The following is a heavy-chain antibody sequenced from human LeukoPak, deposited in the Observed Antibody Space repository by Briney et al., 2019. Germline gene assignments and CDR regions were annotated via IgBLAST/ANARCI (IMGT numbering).Heavy chain of an antibody. V-gene: IGHV4-59*01. CDR1: GGSMSSYY. J-gene: IGHJ5*02. D-gene: IGHD2-21*02. Sequence: SETLSLTCTVSGGSMSSYYWSWIRQPPGRGLEWIGYIYYSGSTNYNPSLKSRVTISVDTSKNKFSLKVRSVTAADTAVYYCARVCGGDCYPLGFDPWGERPLVTVSS. CDR3: ARVCGGDCYPLGFDP. CDR2: IYYSGST.